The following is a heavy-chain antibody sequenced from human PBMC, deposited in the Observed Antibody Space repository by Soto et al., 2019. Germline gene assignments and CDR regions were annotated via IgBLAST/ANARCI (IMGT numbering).Heavy chain of an antibody. J-gene: IGHJ3*02. V-gene: IGHV2-26*01. CDR1: GFSLSNARMG. Sequence: ESGPTLVNPTETLTLTCTVSGFSLSNARMGVSWIRQPPGKALEWLAHIFSNDEKSYSTSLKSRLTISKDTSKSQVVLTMTNMDPADPAPYPCAPIRGSSCYRGAFDIGGQGTMGT. D-gene: IGHD6-13*01. CDR2: IFSNDEK. CDR3: APIRGSSCYRGAFDI.